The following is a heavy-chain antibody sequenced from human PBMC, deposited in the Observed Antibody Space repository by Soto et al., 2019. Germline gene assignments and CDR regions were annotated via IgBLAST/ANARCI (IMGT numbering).Heavy chain of an antibody. V-gene: IGHV3-7*01. CDR2: IEPDGSER. CDR1: GFTFSNYW. J-gene: IGHJ1*01. CDR3: ARPANQYEH. Sequence: EVQLVESGGGLVQPGGSLRLSCATSGFTFSNYWMSWVRQAPGKGLEWVANIEPDGSERYYVDSVKGRFTISRDNARNSLYLQMNSLGAEDTAVYYCARPANQYEHWGQGTLVTVSS. D-gene: IGHD2-2*01.